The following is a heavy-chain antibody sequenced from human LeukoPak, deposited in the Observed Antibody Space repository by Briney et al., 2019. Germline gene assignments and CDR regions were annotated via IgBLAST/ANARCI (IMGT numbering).Heavy chain of an antibody. CDR2: ISSSSSYI. CDR3: ARDFASSTSYYYYYGMDV. V-gene: IGHV3-21*01. Sequence: GGSLRLSCATSGFTFSSYSMNWVRQAPGKGLEWVSSISSSSSYIYYADSVKGRFTISRDNAKNSLYLQMNSLRAEDTAVYYCARDFASSTSYYYYYGMDVWGQGTTVTVSS. D-gene: IGHD2-2*01. CDR1: GFTFSSYS. J-gene: IGHJ6*02.